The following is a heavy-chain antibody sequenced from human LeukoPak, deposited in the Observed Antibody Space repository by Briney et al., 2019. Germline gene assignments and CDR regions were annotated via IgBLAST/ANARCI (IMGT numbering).Heavy chain of an antibody. V-gene: IGHV3-21*01. J-gene: IGHJ4*02. Sequence: GGPLRLSCAASGFPFSSYSMNWVRQAPGKGREWVSSISSSSSYIYYADSVKGRFTISRDNAKNSLYLQMNSLRAEDTAVYYCARERSGYDSGFDYWGQGTLVTVSS. CDR1: GFPFSSYS. D-gene: IGHD5-12*01. CDR2: ISSSSSYI. CDR3: ARERSGYDSGFDY.